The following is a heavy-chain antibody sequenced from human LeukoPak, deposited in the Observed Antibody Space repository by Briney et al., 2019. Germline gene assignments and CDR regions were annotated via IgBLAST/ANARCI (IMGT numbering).Heavy chain of an antibody. Sequence: SETLSLTCTVSGYSISSGYYWGWIRQPPGKGLEWIGSIYHSGSNYYNPSLKSRVTISVDTSKNQFSLTLSSVTAADTAVYYCARGTVGAHFDYWGQGTLVTVSS. D-gene: IGHD1-26*01. J-gene: IGHJ4*02. CDR3: ARGTVGAHFDY. CDR1: GYSISSGYY. CDR2: IYHSGSN. V-gene: IGHV4-38-2*02.